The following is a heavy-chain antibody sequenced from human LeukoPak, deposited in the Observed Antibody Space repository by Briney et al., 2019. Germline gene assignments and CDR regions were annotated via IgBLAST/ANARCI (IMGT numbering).Heavy chain of an antibody. CDR2: ISSSGST. CDR3: ARGPYSYDSSGAFDI. V-gene: IGHV4-61*02. J-gene: IGHJ3*02. Sequence: SETLSLTCTVSGGAISSGRYNWSWLRQPPGKGLEWIGRISSSGSTNYNPSLKSRVTISVDTSKNQFSLKLSSVTAADTAVYFCARGPYSYDSSGAFDIWGQGTMVTVSS. CDR1: GGAISSGRYN. D-gene: IGHD3-22*01.